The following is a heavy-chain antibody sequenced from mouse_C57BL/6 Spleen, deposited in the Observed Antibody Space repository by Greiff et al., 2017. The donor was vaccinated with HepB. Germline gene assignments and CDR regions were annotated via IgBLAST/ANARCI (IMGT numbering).Heavy chain of an antibody. CDR1: GYSFTGYF. CDR3: AREGIYYGNYGYAMDY. D-gene: IGHD2-1*01. CDR2: INPYNGDT. V-gene: IGHV1-20*01. J-gene: IGHJ4*01. Sequence: VQLQQSGPELVKPGDSVKISCKASGYSFTGYFMNWVMQSHGKSLEWIGRINPYNGDTFYNQKFKGKATLTVDKSSSTAHMELRSLTSEDSAVYYCAREGIYYGNYGYAMDYWGQGTSVTVSS.